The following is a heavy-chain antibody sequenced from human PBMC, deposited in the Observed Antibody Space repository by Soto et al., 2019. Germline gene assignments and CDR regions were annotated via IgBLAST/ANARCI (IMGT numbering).Heavy chain of an antibody. Sequence: QVQLAESGGGFVKPGGSLRVSCAASGFTFSDYYMHWIRQAPGKGLEWISYISSRGTTTYYADSVKGRFTISRDNAKNSLYLQMNSPRAEDTAVYYCARDSGITFDYWGQGTLVTVSS. CDR2: ISSRGTTT. V-gene: IGHV3-11*01. CDR3: ARDSGITFDY. CDR1: GFTFSDYY. D-gene: IGHD3-16*01. J-gene: IGHJ4*02.